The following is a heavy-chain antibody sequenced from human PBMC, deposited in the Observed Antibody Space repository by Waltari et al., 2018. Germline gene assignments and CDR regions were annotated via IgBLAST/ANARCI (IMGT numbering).Heavy chain of an antibody. Sequence: QVQLQQWGAGLLKPSETLSLTCAVHGGSFRGYYWSWIRQPPGKGLEWIGEINHSGSTNYNPSLKSRVTISVDTSKNQFSLKLSSVTAADTAVYYCARNLVDYSNSGALDYWGQGTLVTVSS. J-gene: IGHJ4*02. D-gene: IGHD4-4*01. CDR2: INHSGST. CDR3: ARNLVDYSNSGALDY. CDR1: GGSFRGYY. V-gene: IGHV4-34*01.